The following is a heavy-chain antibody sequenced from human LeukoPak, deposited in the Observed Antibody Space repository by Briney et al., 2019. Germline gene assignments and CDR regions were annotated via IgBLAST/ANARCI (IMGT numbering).Heavy chain of an antibody. CDR1: GITLSSYS. D-gene: IGHD3-10*01. CDR3: AGVYGSGSYYYRYAMDV. CDR2: IWYDGNRK. Sequence: GGSLRLSCAASGITLSSYSMHWVRQAPGKGLEWVAVIWYDGNRKYYEDSVKGRFTISRDNSKNTLYLQMNSLRAEDTAVYYCAGVYGSGSYYYRYAMDVWGQGTTVTVSS. J-gene: IGHJ6*02. V-gene: IGHV3-33*08.